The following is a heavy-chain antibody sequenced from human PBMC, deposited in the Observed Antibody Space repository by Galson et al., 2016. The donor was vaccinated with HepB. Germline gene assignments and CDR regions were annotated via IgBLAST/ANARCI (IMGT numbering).Heavy chain of an antibody. V-gene: IGHV4-34*01. D-gene: IGHD6-13*01. CDR3: ARGRRTAVAGHYYYYGLDV. CDR1: GGPFSGYY. CDR2: ISHNGSI. Sequence: SETLSLTCAVSGGPFSGYYWSWIRQPPGKGLEWIEEISHNGSIIYNPSLKSRVTISVDASKNQFSLKLSSLTAADTAVYYCARGRRTAVAGHYYYYGLDVWGQGTTVIVSS. J-gene: IGHJ6*02.